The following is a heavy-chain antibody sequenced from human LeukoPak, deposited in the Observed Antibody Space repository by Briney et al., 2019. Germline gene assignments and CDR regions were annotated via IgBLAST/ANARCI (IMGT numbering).Heavy chain of an antibody. J-gene: IGHJ4*02. D-gene: IGHD3-22*01. CDR3: ARGRDYYDSSGYSDY. CDR1: GGSISTYY. CDR2: IYYSGST. Sequence: SETLSLTCTVSGGSISTYYWSWIRQPPGKGLEWIGYIYYSGSTNYNPSLKSRVTIPVDTSKNQFSLKLSSVTAADTAVYYCARGRDYYDSSGYSDYWGQGILVTVSS. V-gene: IGHV4-59*08.